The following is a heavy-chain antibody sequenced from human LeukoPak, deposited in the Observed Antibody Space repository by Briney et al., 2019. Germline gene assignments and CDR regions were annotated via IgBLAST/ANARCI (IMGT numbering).Heavy chain of an antibody. D-gene: IGHD3-10*02. J-gene: IGHJ6*03. CDR1: GYTFTSYD. Sequence: GASVKVSCKASGYTFTSYDINLVRQATGQGLEWMGWMNPNSGNTGYAQKFQGRDTMTRNTSISTAYMELSSLRSEDTAVYYCARKYNVRGWYYYYYMDVWGKGTTVTVSS. CDR2: MNPNSGNT. CDR3: ARKYNVRGWYYYYYMDV. V-gene: IGHV1-8*01.